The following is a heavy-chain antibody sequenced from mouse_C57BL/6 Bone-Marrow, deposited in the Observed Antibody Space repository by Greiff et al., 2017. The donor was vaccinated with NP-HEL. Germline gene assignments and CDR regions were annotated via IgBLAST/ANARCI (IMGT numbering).Heavy chain of an antibody. CDR1: GFTFSDYG. D-gene: IGHD2-3*01. V-gene: IGHV5-17*01. J-gene: IGHJ2*01. CDR3: ARTGYYLFDY. CDR2: ISSGSSTI. Sequence: DVHLVESGGGLVKPGGSLKLSCAASGFTFSDYGMHWVRQAPEKGLEWVAYISSGSSTIYYADTVKGRFTISRDNAKNTLFLQMTSLRSEDTAMYYCARTGYYLFDYWGQGTTLTVSS.